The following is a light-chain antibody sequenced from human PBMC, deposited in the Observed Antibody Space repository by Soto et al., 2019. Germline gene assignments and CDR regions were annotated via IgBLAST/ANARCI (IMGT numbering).Light chain of an antibody. Sequence: QSALTQPASVSGSPGQSITIPCTGSSSDGGTYNLVSWYQQHPGKAPKLMIYEGSKRPSGVSNRFSGSKSGNTASLTISGLQAEDEADYYCCSYAGSSTFEVFGGGTQLTVL. J-gene: IGLJ2*01. CDR2: EGS. CDR3: CSYAGSSTFEV. CDR1: SSDGGTYNL. V-gene: IGLV2-23*03.